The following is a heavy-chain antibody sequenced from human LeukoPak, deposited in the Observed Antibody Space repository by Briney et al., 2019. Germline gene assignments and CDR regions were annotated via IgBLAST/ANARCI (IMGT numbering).Heavy chain of an antibody. J-gene: IGHJ5*02. V-gene: IGHV3-30*04. CDR2: LSYDGSNK. CDR1: GFTFSSYA. Sequence: GRSLRLSCAASGFTFSSYAMHWVRQAPGKGLEWVADLSYDGSNKYYADSVKGRFTISRDNAKNSLYLQMNSLRSEDTAVYYCARGVYQIAWGQGTLVTVSS. D-gene: IGHD2-2*01. CDR3: ARGVYQIA.